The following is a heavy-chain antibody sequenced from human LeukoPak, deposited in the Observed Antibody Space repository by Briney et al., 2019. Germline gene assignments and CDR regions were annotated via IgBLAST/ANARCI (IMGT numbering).Heavy chain of an antibody. V-gene: IGHV4-39*01. D-gene: IGHD4-17*01. CDR2: ILYSGST. Sequence: SETLSLTCTVSGGSISSSSYYWGWIRQPPGKGLEWIGSILYSGSTYYNPSLKSRVTISVDTSKNQFSLKLSSVTAADTAVYYCARHSVNGAKGYMDVWGKGTTVTVSS. CDR3: ARHSVNGAKGYMDV. J-gene: IGHJ6*03. CDR1: GGSISSSSYY.